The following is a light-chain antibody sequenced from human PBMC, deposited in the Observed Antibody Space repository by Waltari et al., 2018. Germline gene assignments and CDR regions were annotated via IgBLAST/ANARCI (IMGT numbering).Light chain of an antibody. V-gene: IGKV3D-15*01. CDR1: ESVTNT. J-gene: IGKJ1*01. CDR2: AAS. Sequence: EIVMTQSPATLSVSPGESATLSCRASESVTNTLLWYQQKRGQAPKLLFYAASKRATGIPARFSGSGSGTEFTPTISSLQSEDFAVYYCQQYNNWPLTFGQGTKVEIK. CDR3: QQYNNWPLT.